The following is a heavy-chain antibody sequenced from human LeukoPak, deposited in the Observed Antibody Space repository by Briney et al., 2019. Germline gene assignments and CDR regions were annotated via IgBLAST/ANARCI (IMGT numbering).Heavy chain of an antibody. J-gene: IGHJ4*02. V-gene: IGHV1-8*01. CDR3: VTGVPWD. Sequence: ASVKVSCKASGNTFTTYDFNWVRQAPGQGFEWMGWMNPKTGRTGFAQKLRGRFTMTRNISISTAYLEVTNLRFEDTALYYCVTGVPWDWGQGSLIIASS. CDR1: GNTFTTYD. D-gene: IGHD1-26*01. CDR2: MNPKTGRT.